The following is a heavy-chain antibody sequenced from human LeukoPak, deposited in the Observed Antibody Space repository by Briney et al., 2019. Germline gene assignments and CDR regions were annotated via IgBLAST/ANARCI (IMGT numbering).Heavy chain of an antibody. D-gene: IGHD6-13*01. V-gene: IGHV4-34*01. CDR2: INHSGST. CDR3: ATEVAAGFY. CDR1: GGSISSYY. Sequence: SETLSLTCTVSGGSISSYYWSWIRQPPGKGLEWIGEINHSGSTNYNPSLKSRATISVDTSKNQFSLKLSSVTAADTAVYYCATEVAAGFYWGQGTLVTVSS. J-gene: IGHJ4*02.